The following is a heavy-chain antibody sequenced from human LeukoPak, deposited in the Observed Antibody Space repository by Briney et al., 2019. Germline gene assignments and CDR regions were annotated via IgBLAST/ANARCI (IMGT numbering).Heavy chain of an antibody. V-gene: IGHV1-2*06. J-gene: IGHJ4*02. CDR3: AKGNYYFDY. CDR1: GYSFTGYY. Sequence: ASVKVSCKASGYSFTGYYVHWVRQAPGQGLEWMGRINPKSGDTHSAQNFQGRVTMTRDTSITTTYMEPSRLTSDDTAVYYCAKGNYYFDYWGQGTLVIVSS. CDR2: INPKSGDT.